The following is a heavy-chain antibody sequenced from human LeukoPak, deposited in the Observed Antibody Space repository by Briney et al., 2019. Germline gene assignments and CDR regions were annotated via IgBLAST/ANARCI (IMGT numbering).Heavy chain of an antibody. V-gene: IGHV3-23*01. CDR3: AKDTDWSGYYQGSDY. CDR1: GFTFSSYA. J-gene: IGHJ4*02. CDR2: ISGSGGST. D-gene: IGHD3-3*01. Sequence: PGGSLRLSCAASGFTFSSYAMSWVRQAPGKGLEWVSAISGSGGSTYYADSVKGRFTISRDNSKNTLYLQMNGLRAEDTAVYYCAKDTDWSGYYQGSDYWGQGTLVTVSS.